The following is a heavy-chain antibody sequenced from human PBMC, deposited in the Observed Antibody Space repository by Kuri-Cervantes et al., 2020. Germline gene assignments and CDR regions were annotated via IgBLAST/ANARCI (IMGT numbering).Heavy chain of an antibody. CDR2: INHSGST. CDR1: GGSFSGYY. D-gene: IGHD2-15*01. CDR3: ARDCSGAGCYVLSLAFDI. J-gene: IGHJ3*02. V-gene: IGHV4-34*01. Sequence: GSLRLSCAVYGGSFSGYYWSWIRQPPGKGLEWIGEINHSGSTNYNPSLKSRVTISVDKSKNQFSLKLSSVTAADTAVYYCARDCSGAGCYVLSLAFDIWGQGKMVTVSS.